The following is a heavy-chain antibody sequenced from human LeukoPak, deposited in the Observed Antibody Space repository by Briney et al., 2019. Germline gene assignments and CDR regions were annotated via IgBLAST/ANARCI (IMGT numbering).Heavy chain of an antibody. D-gene: IGHD3-10*01. CDR2: INHSGST. Sequence: PSETLSLTCAVYGGSFSGYYWSWIRQPPGKGLEWIGEINHSGSTNYNPSLKSRVTISVDTSKNQFSLKLSSVTAADTAVYYCARRLPFSYYYGSGGRGENWFDPWGQGALVTVSS. CDR1: GGSFSGYY. J-gene: IGHJ5*02. CDR3: ARRLPFSYYYGSGGRGENWFDP. V-gene: IGHV4-34*01.